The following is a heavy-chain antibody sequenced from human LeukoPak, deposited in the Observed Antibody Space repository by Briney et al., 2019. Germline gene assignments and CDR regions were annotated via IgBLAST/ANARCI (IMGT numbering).Heavy chain of an antibody. Sequence: GGSLRLSCAASGXTFSSYWMHWVRQAPGKGLVWVSRINSDGSSTSYADSVKGRFTISRDNAKNTLYLQMNSLRAEDTAVYYCARVPYSSGWYGGWDFDYWGQGTLVTVSS. CDR1: GXTFSSYW. CDR2: INSDGSST. D-gene: IGHD6-19*01. CDR3: ARVPYSSGWYGGWDFDY. J-gene: IGHJ4*02. V-gene: IGHV3-74*01.